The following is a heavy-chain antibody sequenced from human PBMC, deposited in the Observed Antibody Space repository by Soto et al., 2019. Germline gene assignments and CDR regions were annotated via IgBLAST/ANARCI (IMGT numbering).Heavy chain of an antibody. CDR2: IFPGDSDI. CDR1: GYSFSDYW. CDR3: GRFGIGGCRRGRCFTSYHYYGMDV. Sequence: GESLKISCKVSGYSFSDYWIGWVRQMPGKSLEWMGIIFPGDSDIKYSPSFQGQVSISSDKSISTAHRQWSSLDGSDAGTYYCGRFGIGGCRRGRCFTSYHYYGMDVWGQGPTVTVS. V-gene: IGHV5-51*01. J-gene: IGHJ6*02. D-gene: IGHD2-15*01.